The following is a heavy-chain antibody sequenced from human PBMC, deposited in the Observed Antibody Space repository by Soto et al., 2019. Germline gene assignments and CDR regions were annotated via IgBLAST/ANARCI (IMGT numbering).Heavy chain of an antibody. V-gene: IGHV4-39*01. CDR1: GDSINSDKYY. J-gene: IGHJ4*02. Sequence: QLQESGPGLVKPSETLSLTCSVSGDSINSDKYYWGWIRQPPGKGLEWIGSIYYRGNTYYNPSLQTRFTISLVKSNSQFSLRLNSVTAADSAVYFCARLEGLATISYYFDFWGQGAQVTVSS. CDR2: IYYRGNT. CDR3: ARLEGLATISYYFDF. D-gene: IGHD3-9*01.